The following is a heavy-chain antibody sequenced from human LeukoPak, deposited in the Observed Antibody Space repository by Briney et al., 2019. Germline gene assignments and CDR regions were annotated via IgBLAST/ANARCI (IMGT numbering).Heavy chain of an antibody. Sequence: ASVKVSRKASGYTFTGYYMHWVRQAPGQGLEWMGWINPNSGGTNYAQKFQGWVTMTRDTSISTAYMELSRLRSDDTAVYYCARDWPGIAVAGTFYYFDYWGQGTLVTVSS. V-gene: IGHV1-2*04. J-gene: IGHJ4*02. D-gene: IGHD6-19*01. CDR3: ARDWPGIAVAGTFYYFDY. CDR2: INPNSGGT. CDR1: GYTFTGYY.